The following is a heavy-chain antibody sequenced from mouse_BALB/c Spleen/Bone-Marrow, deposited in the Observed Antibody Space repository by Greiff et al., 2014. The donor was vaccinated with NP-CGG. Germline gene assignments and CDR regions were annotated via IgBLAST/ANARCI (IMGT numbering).Heavy chain of an antibody. D-gene: IGHD2-10*02. V-gene: IGHV1-4*02. CDR3: ARPYGNYVYY. CDR1: GYSFTSYT. CDR2: INPSSGYN. J-gene: IGHJ2*01. Sequence: QVQLQQSAAELARPGASVKMSCKASGYSFTSYTMHWVKQRPGQGLEWIGYINPSSGYNEYNQKFKDKTTLTADKSSSTAYTQLSSLKSEDSAVYYCARPYGNYVYYWGQGTTLTVSS.